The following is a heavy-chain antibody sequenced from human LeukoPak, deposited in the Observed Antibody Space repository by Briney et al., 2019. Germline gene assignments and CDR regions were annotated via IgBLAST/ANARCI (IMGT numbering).Heavy chain of an antibody. D-gene: IGHD3-22*01. CDR2: IYYSGST. Sequence: PSETLSLTCTVSGGSISSYYWSWIRQPPGKGLEWIGYIYYSGSTNYNPSLKSRVTISVDTSKNQFSLKLSSVTAADTAVYYCARYSSGYRDAFDIWGQVIMVTVSS. CDR3: ARYSSGYRDAFDI. CDR1: GGSISSYY. J-gene: IGHJ3*02. V-gene: IGHV4-59*01.